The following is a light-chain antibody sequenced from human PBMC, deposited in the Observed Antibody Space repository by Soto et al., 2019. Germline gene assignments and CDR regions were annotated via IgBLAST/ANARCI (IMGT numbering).Light chain of an antibody. CDR2: KGT. V-gene: IGLV2-23*01. Sequence: QSALAQPASVSGSPGQSVTISCTGTSSDVGAYNSVSWYQQHPDKAPQLMIYKGTQRPSGVSNRFSGSTSGNAASLTISGLQAGDEADYFCCSSAPESTYVFGTGT. CDR1: SSDVGAYNS. J-gene: IGLJ1*01. CDR3: CSSAPESTYV.